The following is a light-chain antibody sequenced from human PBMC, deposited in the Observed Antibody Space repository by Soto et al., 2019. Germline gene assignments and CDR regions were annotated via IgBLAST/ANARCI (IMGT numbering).Light chain of an antibody. CDR3: QQYGSSGT. V-gene: IGKV3-20*01. CDR1: QSVSSSY. J-gene: IGKJ1*01. CDR2: GAS. Sequence: EIVFTQSPVTLSLSPGERATLSCRASQSVSSSYLACYQQKPGQAPRLLIYGASSRATGIPDRFSGSGSGTDFTLTISRLEPEDFAVYYCQQYGSSGTFGQGTKVDIK.